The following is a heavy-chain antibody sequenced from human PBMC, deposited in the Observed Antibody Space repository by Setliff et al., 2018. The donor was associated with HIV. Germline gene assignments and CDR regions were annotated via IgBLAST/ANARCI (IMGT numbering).Heavy chain of an antibody. V-gene: IGHV4-34*01. J-gene: IGHJ4*02. Sequence: PSETLSLTCDVYGGSFSGYYWSWIRLPPGKGLEWIGEINHSGSTNYNPSLKSRVAISADTSKNQLSLKVNSVTAADTAVYFCARGTLYFDQWGQGTLVTVSS. CDR3: ARGTLYFDQ. CDR2: INHSGST. CDR1: GGSFSGYY.